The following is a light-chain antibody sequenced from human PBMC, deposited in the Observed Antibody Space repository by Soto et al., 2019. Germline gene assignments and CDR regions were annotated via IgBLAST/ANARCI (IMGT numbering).Light chain of an antibody. J-gene: IGKJ1*01. V-gene: IGKV3-20*01. CDR2: GAS. CDR3: QQYGSSRWT. Sequence: EIVLTQSPGTLSLSPGERAILSCRASQSVSSAYLAWYQQKPGQAPRLLMYGASSRAIGIPDRFSGSGSGTDFTLTISRLEPEDFAVYYCQQYGSSRWTFGQGTKVDI. CDR1: QSVSSAY.